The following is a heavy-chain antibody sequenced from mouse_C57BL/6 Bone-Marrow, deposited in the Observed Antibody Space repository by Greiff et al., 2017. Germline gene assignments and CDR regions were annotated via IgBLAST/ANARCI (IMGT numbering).Heavy chain of an antibody. D-gene: IGHD1-1*01. Sequence: QVQLQQPGAELVKPGASVKLSCKASGYTFTSYWMHWVKQRPGQGLEWIGMIHPNSGSTNYNEKFKSKATLTVDKSSSTAYMQLSSLTSEDSAVYYCASYYGSSYPSDWYFDVWGTGTTVTVSS. CDR1: GYTFTSYW. CDR3: ASYYGSSYPSDWYFDV. CDR2: IHPNSGST. J-gene: IGHJ1*03. V-gene: IGHV1-64*01.